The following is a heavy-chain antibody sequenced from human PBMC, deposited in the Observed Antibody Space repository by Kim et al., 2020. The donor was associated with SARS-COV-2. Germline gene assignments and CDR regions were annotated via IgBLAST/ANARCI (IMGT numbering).Heavy chain of an antibody. CDR2: IIPIFGTA. J-gene: IGHJ4*02. D-gene: IGHD1-26*01. CDR1: GGTFSSYA. CDR3: AREVPGGSYFDY. V-gene: IGHV1-69*13. Sequence: SVKVSCKASGGTFSSYAISWVRQAPGQGLEWMGGIIPIFGTANYAQKFQGRVTITADESTSTAYMELSSLRSEDTAVYYCAREVPGGSYFDYWGQGTLVTVPS.